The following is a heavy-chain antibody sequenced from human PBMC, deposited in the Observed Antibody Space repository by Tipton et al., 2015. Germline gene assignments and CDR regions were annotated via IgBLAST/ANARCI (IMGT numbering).Heavy chain of an antibody. CDR3: ARARGRHGGLFDS. CDR1: GGSVSSGSAYH. CDR2: ISYTDGA. J-gene: IGHJ4*02. Sequence: TLSLTCTVSGGSVSSGSAYHWSWIRQPPGKGLEWIGYISYTDGAHYNPALKSRVTISVDTSKNQFSLTLNSVAAADTAVYYCARARGRHGGLFDSWGQGTLVTVSS. D-gene: IGHD4-23*01. V-gene: IGHV4-61*01.